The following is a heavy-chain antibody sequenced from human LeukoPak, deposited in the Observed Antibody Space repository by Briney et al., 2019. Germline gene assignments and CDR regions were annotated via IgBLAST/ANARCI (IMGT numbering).Heavy chain of an antibody. CDR3: ARENGYRYDY. J-gene: IGHJ4*02. D-gene: IGHD5-18*01. Sequence: SETLSLTCTVSGSSIRRTTYYWGWIRQPPRKGLEWIGSIYHSGSTYYNPSLKSRVTISVDTSKNQFSLKLSSVTAADTALYYCARENGYRYDYWGQGTLVTVSS. V-gene: IGHV4-39*07. CDR1: GSSIRRTTYY. CDR2: IYHSGST.